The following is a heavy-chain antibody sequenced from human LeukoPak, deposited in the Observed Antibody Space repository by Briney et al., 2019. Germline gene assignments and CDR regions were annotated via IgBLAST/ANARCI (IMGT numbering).Heavy chain of an antibody. Sequence: GGSLRLSCTASGFTSSSYLMSWVRQAPGKGLEWVSTISGSGSRTYYADSVKGRFIISRDNSENTLYLQLNSLRAEDTALYYCAKTYADATFDYWGQGNLVTVSS. CDR2: ISGSGSRT. J-gene: IGHJ4*02. CDR1: GFTSSSYL. CDR3: AKTYADATFDY. V-gene: IGHV3-23*01. D-gene: IGHD4-17*01.